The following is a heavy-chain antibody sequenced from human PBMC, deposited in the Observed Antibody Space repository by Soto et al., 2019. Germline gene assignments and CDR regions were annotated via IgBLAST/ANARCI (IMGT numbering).Heavy chain of an antibody. CDR2: IYYSGST. CDR3: ARLGSSGWYQGSYFDY. D-gene: IGHD6-19*01. J-gene: IGHJ4*02. CDR1: GGSISSYY. V-gene: IGHV4-59*12. Sequence: PSETPXLTFTVPGGSISSYYWSCIRQPPGKGLEWIGYIYYSGSTNYNPSLKSRVIMSVDTSKNQFSLMLNSVTAADTAVYYCARLGSSGWYQGSYFDYWGQGTLVTVSS.